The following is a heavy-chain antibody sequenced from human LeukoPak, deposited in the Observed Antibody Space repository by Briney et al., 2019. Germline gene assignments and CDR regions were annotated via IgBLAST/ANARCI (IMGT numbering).Heavy chain of an antibody. CDR3: AKGGYYDSSGYLRG. CDR2: ISGSGGST. J-gene: IGHJ4*02. D-gene: IGHD3-22*01. Sequence: GGSLRLSCAASGFTSSSYAMSWVRQAPGKGLEWVSAISGSGGSTYYADSVKGRFTISRDNSKNTLYLQMNSLRAEDTAVYYCAKGGYYDSSGYLRGWGQGTLVTVSS. CDR1: GFTSSSYA. V-gene: IGHV3-23*01.